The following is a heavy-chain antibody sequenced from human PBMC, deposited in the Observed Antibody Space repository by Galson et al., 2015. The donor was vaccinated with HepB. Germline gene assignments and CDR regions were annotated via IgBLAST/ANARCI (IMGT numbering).Heavy chain of an antibody. CDR3: ARDTHGITGTTWYYYYGMDV. Sequence: SVKVSCKASGGTFSSYAISWVRQAPGQGLEWMGRIIPILGIANYAQKFQGRVTITADKSTSIAYMELSSLRSEDTAVYYCARDTHGITGTTWYYYYGMDVWGQGTTVTVSS. V-gene: IGHV1-69*04. CDR1: GGTFSSYA. J-gene: IGHJ6*02. D-gene: IGHD1-7*01. CDR2: IIPILGIA.